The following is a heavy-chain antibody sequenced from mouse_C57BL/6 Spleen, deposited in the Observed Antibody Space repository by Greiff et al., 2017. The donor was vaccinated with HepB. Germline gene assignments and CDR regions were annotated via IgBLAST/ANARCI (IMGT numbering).Heavy chain of an antibody. CDR3: AREVLPFDY. D-gene: IGHD5-5*01. CDR1: GYTFTSYW. J-gene: IGHJ2*01. V-gene: IGHV1-55*01. Sequence: QVQLQQPGAELVKPGASVKMSCKASGYTFTSYWITWVKQRPGQGLEWIGDIYPGSGSTNYNEKFKSKATLTVDKSSSTAYMQLSSLTSEDSAVYYCAREVLPFDYWGQGTTLTVSS. CDR2: IYPGSGST.